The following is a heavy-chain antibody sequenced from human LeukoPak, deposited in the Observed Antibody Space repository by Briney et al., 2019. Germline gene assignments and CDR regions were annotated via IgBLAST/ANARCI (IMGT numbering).Heavy chain of an antibody. CDR3: AKDPGSYGLYYCYYGMDV. J-gene: IGHJ6*04. V-gene: IGHV3-23*01. CDR2: ICGGGGST. D-gene: IGHD5-18*01. Sequence: GGSLRLSCAASGFTFSSYAMSWVRQAPGKGLEWVSVICGGGGSTYYADSVKGRFTISRDNSKNTQYLQMNSLRAEDTAVYYCAKDPGSYGLYYCYYGMDVWGKGTTVTVSS. CDR1: GFTFSSYA.